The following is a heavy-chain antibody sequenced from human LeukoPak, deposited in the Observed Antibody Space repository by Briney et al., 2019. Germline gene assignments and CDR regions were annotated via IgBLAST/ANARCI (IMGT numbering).Heavy chain of an antibody. Sequence: PSETLSLTCTVSGYSISSGYYWAWIRQPPGKGLEWIGTIYHSGTTYYNPSLKSRVTISVDMSKNQFSLKLSSVTAADTAVYYCARDARRQWLVGGGYYFDYWGQGTLVTVSS. CDR2: IYHSGTT. CDR1: GYSISSGYY. CDR3: ARDARRQWLVGGGYYFDY. D-gene: IGHD6-19*01. J-gene: IGHJ4*02. V-gene: IGHV4-38-2*02.